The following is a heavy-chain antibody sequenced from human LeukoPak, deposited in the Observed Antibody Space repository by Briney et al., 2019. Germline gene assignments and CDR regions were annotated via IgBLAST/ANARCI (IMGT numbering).Heavy chain of an antibody. V-gene: IGHV1-8*01. CDR2: MNPNSGNT. Sequence: GASVKVSCKASGYTFTSYDINWVRLATGQGLEWMGWMNPNSGNTGYAQKFQGRVTMTRNTSISTAYMELSSLRSEDTAVYYCARGKGDRAYCSGGSCPYYYYYYMDVWGKGTTVTVSS. J-gene: IGHJ6*03. CDR1: GYTFTSYD. D-gene: IGHD2-15*01. CDR3: ARGKGDRAYCSGGSCPYYYYYYMDV.